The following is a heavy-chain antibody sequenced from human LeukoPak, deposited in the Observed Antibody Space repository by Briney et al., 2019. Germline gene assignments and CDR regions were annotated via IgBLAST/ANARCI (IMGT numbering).Heavy chain of an antibody. J-gene: IGHJ4*02. CDR3: ARDTTVTDRPFDY. V-gene: IGHV4-34*01. D-gene: IGHD4-11*01. CDR2: INHSGST. Sequence: SETLSLTCAVYGGSFSGYYWSWIRQPPGRGLEWIGEINHSGSTNYNPSLKSRVTISVDTSKNQFSLKLSSVTAADTAVYYCARDTTVTDRPFDYWGRGTLVTVSS. CDR1: GGSFSGYY.